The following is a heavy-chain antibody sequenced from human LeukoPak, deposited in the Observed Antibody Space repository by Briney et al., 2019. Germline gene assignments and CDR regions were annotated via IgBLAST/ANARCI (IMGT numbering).Heavy chain of an antibody. Sequence: GASVKVSCKASGGTFSSYAISWVRQAPGQGLEWMGGIIPIFGTANYAQKFQGRVTITADKSTSTAYMELSSLRSEDTAVYYCASDPRPRRYNYYYYYYMDVWGKGTTVTVSS. CDR1: GGTFSSYA. D-gene: IGHD3-16*02. V-gene: IGHV1-69*06. CDR3: ASDPRPRRYNYYYYYYMDV. CDR2: IIPIFGTA. J-gene: IGHJ6*03.